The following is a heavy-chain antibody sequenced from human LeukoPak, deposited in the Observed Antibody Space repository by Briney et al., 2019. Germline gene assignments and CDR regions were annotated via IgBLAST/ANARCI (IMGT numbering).Heavy chain of an antibody. V-gene: IGHV5-51*01. CDR3: ARERSSQGYFDF. Sequence: GGSLRLSCAASGLTFSSYWIGWVRQMPGKGLEWMGIIYPDDSDTRYSPSFQGQVTISADKSISTAYLQWSSLKASDTAMYYCARERSSQGYFDFWGQGTLVTVSS. D-gene: IGHD6-6*01. CDR1: GLTFSSYW. J-gene: IGHJ4*02. CDR2: IYPDDSDT.